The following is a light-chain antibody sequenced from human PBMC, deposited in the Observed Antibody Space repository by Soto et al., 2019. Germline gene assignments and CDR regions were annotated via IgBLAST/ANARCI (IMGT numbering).Light chain of an antibody. CDR3: QQRSSWPIT. Sequence: ETVLTQSPGTRSLSPGERATLSCRASQSVDTYVAWYQQRPGQAPRVLIYDAFNRAAGVPARFSGSGSGTDFTLTISSLEPEDFAVYYCQQRSSWPITFGQGTRLEIK. CDR2: DAF. J-gene: IGKJ5*01. CDR1: QSVDTY. V-gene: IGKV3-11*01.